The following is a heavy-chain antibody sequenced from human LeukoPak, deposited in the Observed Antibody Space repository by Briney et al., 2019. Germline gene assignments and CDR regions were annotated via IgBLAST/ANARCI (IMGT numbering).Heavy chain of an antibody. CDR1: GFTFSSYG. CDR2: IWYDGSNK. Sequence: GRSLRPSCAASGFTFSSYGMHWVRQAPGKGLEWVAVIWYDGSNKYYADSVKGRFTISRDNSKNTLYLQMNSLRAEDTAVYYCARGDYYGSRGDYWGQGTLVTVSS. V-gene: IGHV3-33*01. D-gene: IGHD3-10*01. CDR3: ARGDYYGSRGDY. J-gene: IGHJ4*02.